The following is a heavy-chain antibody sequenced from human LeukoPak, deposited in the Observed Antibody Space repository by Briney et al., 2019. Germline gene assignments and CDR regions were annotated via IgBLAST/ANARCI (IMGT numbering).Heavy chain of an antibody. Sequence: SETLSLTCTVSGGSISNYYWSWIRQPPGKGLEWIGYIHYSGRTKYDPSLESRVTISVDTSKNQFSLKVSSVTPPDTAIYYCARHQDGYGDYFDFWGQGILVTVSS. CDR1: GGSISNYY. J-gene: IGHJ4*02. D-gene: IGHD5-24*01. CDR2: IHYSGRT. CDR3: ARHQDGYGDYFDF. V-gene: IGHV4-59*08.